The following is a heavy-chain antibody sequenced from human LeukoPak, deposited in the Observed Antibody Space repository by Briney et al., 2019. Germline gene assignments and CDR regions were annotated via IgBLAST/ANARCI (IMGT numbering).Heavy chain of an antibody. D-gene: IGHD3-10*01. CDR3: ARSRELGSGSYDSYYFDY. CDR2: IWYDGSNK. V-gene: IGHV3-33*01. Sequence: QPGRSLRLSCAASGFTFSSYGMHWVRQAPGKGLEWVAIIWYDGSNKYYADSVKGRFTISRDNSKNTLYLQMNSLRAEDTAVYYCARSRELGSGSYDSYYFDYWGQGTLVTVSS. J-gene: IGHJ4*02. CDR1: GFTFSSYG.